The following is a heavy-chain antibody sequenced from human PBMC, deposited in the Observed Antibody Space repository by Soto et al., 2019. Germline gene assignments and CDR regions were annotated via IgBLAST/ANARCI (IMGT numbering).Heavy chain of an antibody. Sequence: EVQLVESGGVVVQPGGSLRLSCAASGFTFDDYAMHWVRQAAGKGLEWVSLISWDGGSTYYADSVKGRFTISRVNSKNPLYLQMNRVRAEDTALYYCAKVGSSSWYRGYFDYWGQGTLVTVSS. CDR1: GFTFDDYA. CDR3: AKVGSSSWYRGYFDY. CDR2: ISWDGGST. J-gene: IGHJ4*02. V-gene: IGHV3-43D*04. D-gene: IGHD6-13*01.